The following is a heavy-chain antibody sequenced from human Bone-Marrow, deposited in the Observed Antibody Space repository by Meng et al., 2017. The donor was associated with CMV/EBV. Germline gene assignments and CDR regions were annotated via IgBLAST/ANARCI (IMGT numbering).Heavy chain of an antibody. D-gene: IGHD2-21*02. Sequence: ASVKVSCKASGYTLTGYYMHWVRQVPGQGLEWMGWINPNSGGTNYAQKFQGRVTMTTDTSISTAYMELRRLRSDDTAVYYCARAALGTALLNYWGQGTLVTVSS. V-gene: IGHV1-2*02. CDR2: INPNSGGT. CDR3: ARAALGTALLNY. CDR1: GYTLTGYY. J-gene: IGHJ4*02.